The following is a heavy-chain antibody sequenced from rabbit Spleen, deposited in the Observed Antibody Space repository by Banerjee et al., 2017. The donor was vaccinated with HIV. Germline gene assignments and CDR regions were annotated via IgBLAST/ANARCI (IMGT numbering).Heavy chain of an antibody. D-gene: IGHD1-1*01. V-gene: IGHV1S40*01. CDR2: INTATGKA. J-gene: IGHJ4*01. CDR3: ARDLTSVIGWNFNL. CDR1: GFSFSSSYY. Sequence: QSLEESGGDLVKPGASLTLTCTASGFSFSSSYYMCWVRQAPGKGLEWIACINTATGKAVYASWAKGRFTISKTSSTTVTLQMTSLTAADTATYFCARDLTSVIGWNFNLWGPGTLVTVS.